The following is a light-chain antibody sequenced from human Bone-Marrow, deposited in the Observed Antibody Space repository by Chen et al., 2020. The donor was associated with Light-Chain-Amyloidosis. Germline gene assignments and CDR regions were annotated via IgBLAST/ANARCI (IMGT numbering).Light chain of an antibody. V-gene: IGLV3-21*02. J-gene: IGLJ3*02. CDR1: NIGSTS. Sequence: YVLTQPSSVSVAPGQTATMACGGNNIGSTSVNWYQQTPGQAPLLAVYDDSDRPSGIPERLSGSNSGNTATLTISRVEAGDEADYYCQVWDRSSDRPVFGGGTKLTVL. CDR2: DDS. CDR3: QVWDRSSDRPV.